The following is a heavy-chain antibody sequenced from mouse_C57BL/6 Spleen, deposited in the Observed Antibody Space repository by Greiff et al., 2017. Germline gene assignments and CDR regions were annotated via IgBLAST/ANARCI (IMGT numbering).Heavy chain of an antibody. Sequence: VQLKQSGPELVKPGASVKMSCKASGYTFTDYNMHWVKQSHGKSLEWIGYINPNNGGTSYNQKFKGKATLTVNKSSSTAYMELRSLTSEDSAVYYCARENYGSGGFAYWGQGTLVTVSA. V-gene: IGHV1-22*01. CDR1: GYTFTDYN. CDR2: INPNNGGT. J-gene: IGHJ3*01. D-gene: IGHD1-1*01. CDR3: ARENYGSGGFAY.